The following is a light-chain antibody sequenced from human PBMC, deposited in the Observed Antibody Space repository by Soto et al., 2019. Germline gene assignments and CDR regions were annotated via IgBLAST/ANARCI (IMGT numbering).Light chain of an antibody. V-gene: IGKV1-39*01. CDR2: DAS. CDR3: QQRSNWPLT. Sequence: DIQMTQSPSSLSASVGDSVTITCRASQSISSYLNWYQQKPGKSPKLLIYDASSLESGVTSRFSGSGSGTEFTLTISSLEPEDFAVYYCQQRSNWPLTFGGGTKVDIK. J-gene: IGKJ4*01. CDR1: QSISSY.